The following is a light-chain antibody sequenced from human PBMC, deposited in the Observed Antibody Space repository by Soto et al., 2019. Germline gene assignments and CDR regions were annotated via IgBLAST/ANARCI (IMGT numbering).Light chain of an antibody. CDR1: SSDVGGCNY. CDR3: SAYEGSNRRGV. Sequence: QSALTQPPSASGSPGQSVTISCTGTSSDVGGCNYVAWYQQHPGTAPKLIIYEVTNRPSGVPDRFSGSKSGNTASLTVTGLQAEDEADDYCSAYEGSNRRGVFGGGTKLTVL. CDR2: EVT. J-gene: IGLJ2*01. V-gene: IGLV2-8*01.